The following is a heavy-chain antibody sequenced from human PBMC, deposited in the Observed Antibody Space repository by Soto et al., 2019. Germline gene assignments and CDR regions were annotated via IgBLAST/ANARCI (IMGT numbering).Heavy chain of an antibody. CDR2: FEPKVGTA. V-gene: IGHV1-69*06. CDR1: VGPFRSGA. CDR3: ARLELLREGSTGFDY. D-gene: IGHD1-7*01. J-gene: IGHJ4*02. Sequence: SVKVASEASVGPFRSGAISWVRQAHGQGLEWMGGFEPKVGTANYAQKFQGRVTMTEDTSTGTAYMELSSLRSEDTAVYYCARLELLREGSTGFDYWGQGTLVT.